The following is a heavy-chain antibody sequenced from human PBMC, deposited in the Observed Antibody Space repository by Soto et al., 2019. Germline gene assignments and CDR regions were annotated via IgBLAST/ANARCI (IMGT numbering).Heavy chain of an antibody. CDR2: SSNSGSFT. J-gene: IGHJ4*02. V-gene: IGHV3-11*06. CDR1: GFTFSDHY. Sequence: QVQLVASGGDLVKPGGSLRLSCAASGFTFSDHYMSWIRQAPGKGLEWIGYSSNSGSFTRYADSVKGRFSISRDNAKNSLYLQINSLRGDDTATYFCVRSGDNYNLLDYWGQGTPVTVSS. CDR3: VRSGDNYNLLDY. D-gene: IGHD1-1*01.